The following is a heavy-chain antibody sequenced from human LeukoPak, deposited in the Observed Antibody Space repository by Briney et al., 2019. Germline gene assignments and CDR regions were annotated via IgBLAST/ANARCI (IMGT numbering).Heavy chain of an antibody. CDR1: GYSFTDYY. CDR3: ARADRLHGGPYLIGP. Sequence: ASVKVSCKTSGYSFTDYYMHWVRQAPGQGPEWMGWINPNSGGTSSAQKFQGRVTMTRDTSITTVYMEVRWLTSDDTAVYYCARADRLHGGPYLIGPWGQGTLVTVSS. D-gene: IGHD2-21*01. V-gene: IGHV1-2*02. CDR2: INPNSGGT. J-gene: IGHJ5*02.